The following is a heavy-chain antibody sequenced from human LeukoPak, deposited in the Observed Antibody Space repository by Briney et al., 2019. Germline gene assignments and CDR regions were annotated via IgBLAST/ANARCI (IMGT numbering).Heavy chain of an antibody. CDR1: GFTFGDYA. Sequence: GGSLRLSCTASGFTFGDYAMSWFRQAPGKGLEWVVFIRSKTYGGTTEYAASVKGRFTISRDDSKSIAYLQMNSLKTEDTAVYYCTRDSGGSYVVFDYWGQGTLVTVSS. D-gene: IGHD2-15*01. J-gene: IGHJ4*02. V-gene: IGHV3-49*03. CDR3: TRDSGGSYVVFDY. CDR2: IRSKTYGGTT.